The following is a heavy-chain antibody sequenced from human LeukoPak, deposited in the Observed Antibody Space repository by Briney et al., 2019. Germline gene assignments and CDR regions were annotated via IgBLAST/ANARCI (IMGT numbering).Heavy chain of an antibody. D-gene: IGHD3-22*01. CDR2: ISSSSSYI. CDR3: AKGITMIVEAAFDI. Sequence: GGSLRLSCAASGFTFSSYSMNWVRQAPGKGLEWVSSISSSSSYIYYADSVKGRFTISRDNAKNSLYLQMNSLRAEDMALYYCAKGITMIVEAAFDIWGQGTMVTVSS. V-gene: IGHV3-21*04. J-gene: IGHJ3*02. CDR1: GFTFSSYS.